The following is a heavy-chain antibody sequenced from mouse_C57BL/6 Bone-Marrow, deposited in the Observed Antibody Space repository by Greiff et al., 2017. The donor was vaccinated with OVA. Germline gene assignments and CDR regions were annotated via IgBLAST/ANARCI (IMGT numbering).Heavy chain of an antibody. D-gene: IGHD1-1*01. CDR3: ARALITTVVATGAMDY. J-gene: IGHJ4*01. V-gene: IGHV5-9*01. CDR2: ISGGGGNT. CDR1: GFTFSSYT. Sequence: EVQLVESGGGLVKPGGSLKLSCAASGFTFSSYTMSWVRQTPEKRLEWVATISGGGGNTYYPDSVKGRFTISRDNAKNTLYLQMSSRRSEDTALYYCARALITTVVATGAMDYWGKGTSVTVSS.